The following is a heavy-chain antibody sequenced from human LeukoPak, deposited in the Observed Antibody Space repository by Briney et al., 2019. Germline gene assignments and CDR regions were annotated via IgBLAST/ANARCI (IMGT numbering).Heavy chain of an antibody. CDR2: MNPNSGNT. CDR3: ARAPSITGTTPPGY. J-gene: IGHJ4*02. CDR1: GYTFTSYD. Sequence: ASVKVSCKASGYTFTSYDINWVPQATGQGLEWMGWMNPNSGNTGYAQKFQGRVTMTRNTSTSTAYMELSSLRSEDTAVYYCARAPSITGTTPPGYWGQGTLVTVSS. V-gene: IGHV1-8*01. D-gene: IGHD1-7*01.